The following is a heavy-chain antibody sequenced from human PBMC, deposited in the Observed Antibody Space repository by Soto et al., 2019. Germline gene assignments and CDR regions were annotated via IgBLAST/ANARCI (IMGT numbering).Heavy chain of an antibody. CDR2: ISYDGSDK. J-gene: IGHJ4*02. D-gene: IGHD3-10*01. V-gene: IGHV3-30*03. CDR3: VGGQYYFDY. CDR1: GFPFTSYA. Sequence: QVQLVESGGGVVQPGRSLRLSCAVSGFPFTSYAMHWVREGPDKGLGWVAIISYDGSDKYYADSVKGRFTISRDNSKNSLYLQMNSLRPEDTALYYCVGGQYYFDYRGQGTLVIVSS.